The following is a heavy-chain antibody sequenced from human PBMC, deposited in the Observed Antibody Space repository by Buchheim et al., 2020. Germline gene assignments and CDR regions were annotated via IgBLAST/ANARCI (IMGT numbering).Heavy chain of an antibody. CDR2: ISHRGSNE. CDR1: GFNFSIYG. D-gene: IGHD6-13*01. CDR3: AKKAPTTLAAGPDY. V-gene: IGHV3-30*18. Sequence: QVQLVESGGGVVQPGRSLRLSCAASGFNFSIYGMHWVRQAPGKGLEWVAVISHRGSNEDYGASVKGRLTISRDNSKNTLYLQMNSLKPEDTAVYYCAKKAPTTLAAGPDYWGQGTL. J-gene: IGHJ4*02.